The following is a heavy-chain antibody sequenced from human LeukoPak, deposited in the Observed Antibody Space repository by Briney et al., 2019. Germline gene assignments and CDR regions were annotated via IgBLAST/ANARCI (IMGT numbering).Heavy chain of an antibody. CDR1: GFTFSSYA. V-gene: IGHV3-23*01. J-gene: IGHJ3*02. CDR2: ITGSGNSA. D-gene: IGHD3-10*01. Sequence: TGGSLRLSCAASGFTFSSYAMSWVRQAPGKGLEWVSGITGSGNSAYYADSVKGRFTISRGNSKNTLSLQMNSLRAEDTAVYYCAKDRVYASGSRDAFDIWGQGTMVTVSS. CDR3: AKDRVYASGSRDAFDI.